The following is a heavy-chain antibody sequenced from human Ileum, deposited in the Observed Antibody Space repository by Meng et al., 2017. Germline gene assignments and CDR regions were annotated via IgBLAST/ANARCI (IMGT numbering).Heavy chain of an antibody. Sequence: GESLKISCAASGFTFSSYAMHWVRQAPGKGLEWVAVISYDGSNKYYADSVKGRFTISRDNSKNTLYLQMNSLRAEDTAVYYCARGRDPVWGQGTTVTVSS. CDR1: GFTFSSYA. J-gene: IGHJ6*02. CDR3: ARGRDPV. V-gene: IGHV3-30*04. CDR2: ISYDGSNK.